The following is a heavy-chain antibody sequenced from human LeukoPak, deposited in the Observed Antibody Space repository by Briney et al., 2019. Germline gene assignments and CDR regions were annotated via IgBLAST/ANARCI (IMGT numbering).Heavy chain of an antibody. CDR2: INPNTGGT. CDR3: ASYPRYSSSPPFDY. J-gene: IGHJ4*02. V-gene: IGHV1-2*02. Sequence: GASVNVSCKASGYTFTGQDMHWVRQAPGHGLEWMGWINPNTGGTKYAQRLQGRVTMTRDTTISTAYMELSRLTSDDTAVYYCASYPRYSSSPPFDYWGQGTLVTVSS. CDR1: GYTFTGQD. D-gene: IGHD6-6*01.